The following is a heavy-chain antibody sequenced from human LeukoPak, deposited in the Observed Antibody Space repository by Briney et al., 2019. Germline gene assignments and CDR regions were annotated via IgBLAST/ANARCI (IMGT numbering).Heavy chain of an antibody. CDR3: AGRAGVGITIFGVVRGYYYYGMDV. D-gene: IGHD3-3*01. V-gene: IGHV1-18*01. Sequence: ASVKVSCKASGYTFTSYGISWVRQAPGQGLEWMGWISAYNGNTNYAQKLQGRVTMTTDTSTSTAYMELRSLRSDDTAVYYCAGRAGVGITIFGVVRGYYYYGMDVWGQGTTVTVSS. CDR2: ISAYNGNT. CDR1: GYTFTSYG. J-gene: IGHJ6*02.